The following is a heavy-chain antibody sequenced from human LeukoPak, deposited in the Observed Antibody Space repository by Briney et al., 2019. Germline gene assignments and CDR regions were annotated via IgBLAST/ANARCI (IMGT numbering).Heavy chain of an antibody. CDR2: IYHSGST. J-gene: IGHJ4*02. CDR3: ARSDLVYSSGWRGIPDY. Sequence: SETLSLTCGVSGYSISSGYYWGWIRQPPGKGLEWIGIIYHSGSTYYNPSLKSRVTISVDTSKNQFSLKLSSVTAADTAVYYCARSDLVYSSGWRGIPDYWGQGTLVTVSS. V-gene: IGHV4-38-2*01. CDR1: GYSISSGYY. D-gene: IGHD6-19*01.